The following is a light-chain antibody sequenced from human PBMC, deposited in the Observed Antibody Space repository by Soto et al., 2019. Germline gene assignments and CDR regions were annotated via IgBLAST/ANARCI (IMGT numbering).Light chain of an antibody. CDR1: SSNIGSNT. J-gene: IGLJ2*01. CDR3: AAWDDSLNGQVV. V-gene: IGLV1-44*01. Sequence: QSALTQPPSASGTPGQRVTISCSGSSSNIGSNTVNWYQQLPGTAPKLLIYSNNQRPSGVPDRFSGSKSGTSASLAISGLPSEDEADYYCAAWDDSLNGQVVFGGGTKLTVL. CDR2: SNN.